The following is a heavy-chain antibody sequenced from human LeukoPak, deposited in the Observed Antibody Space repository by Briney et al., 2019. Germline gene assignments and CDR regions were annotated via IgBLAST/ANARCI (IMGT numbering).Heavy chain of an antibody. CDR2: IRYDGGNK. D-gene: IGHD6-13*01. V-gene: IGHV3-30*02. CDR1: GFTFSNYG. J-gene: IGHJ4*02. Sequence: GGSLRLSCAASGFTFSNYGMHWVRQAPGKGLEWVAFIRYDGGNKYYADSVKGRFTISRDNSKNTLYLQMNSLRPEDAAVYYCARSTSSWFYVDFWGQGTLVTVSS. CDR3: ARSTSSWFYVDF.